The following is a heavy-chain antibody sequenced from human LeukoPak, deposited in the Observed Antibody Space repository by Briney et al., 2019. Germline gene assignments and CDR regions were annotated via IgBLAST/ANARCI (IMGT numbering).Heavy chain of an antibody. Sequence: GASVKVSCKASGYSFTNYGISWVRQAPGQGLEWMGWISPYDVNTKYAQSLQGRVTMTTDTSTSTAYMELRSLRSDDTAVYYCARGPYCSGSTCYSQYFDSWGQGTLVTVCS. CDR1: GYSFTNYG. V-gene: IGHV1-18*01. CDR2: ISPYDVNT. D-gene: IGHD2-15*01. J-gene: IGHJ4*02. CDR3: ARGPYCSGSTCYSQYFDS.